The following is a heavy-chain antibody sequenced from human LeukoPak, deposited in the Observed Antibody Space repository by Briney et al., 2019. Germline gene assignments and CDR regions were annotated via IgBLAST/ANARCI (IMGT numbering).Heavy chain of an antibody. Sequence: SETLSLTCTVSGYSISSGYYWGWIRQPPGKGLEWIGSIYHSGSTYYNPSLKSRVTISVDTSKNQFSLKLSSVTAADTAVYYCARDRHYDILTGYYKYYFDYWGQGTLVTVSS. J-gene: IGHJ4*02. CDR1: GYSISSGYY. D-gene: IGHD3-9*01. CDR3: ARDRHYDILTGYYKYYFDY. V-gene: IGHV4-38-2*02. CDR2: IYHSGST.